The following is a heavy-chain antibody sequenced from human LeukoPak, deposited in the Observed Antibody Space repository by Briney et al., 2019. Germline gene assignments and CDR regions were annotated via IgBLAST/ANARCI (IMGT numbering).Heavy chain of an antibody. J-gene: IGHJ4*02. Sequence: SETLSLTCTVSGGSISSYYWSWIRQPPGKGLEWIGYIYYSGSTNYNPSLKCRVTISVDTSKNQFSLKLSSVTAADTAVYYCAREAPDSSGYLVDYWGQGTLVTVSS. D-gene: IGHD3-22*01. CDR2: IYYSGST. CDR1: GGSISSYY. CDR3: AREAPDSSGYLVDY. V-gene: IGHV4-59*01.